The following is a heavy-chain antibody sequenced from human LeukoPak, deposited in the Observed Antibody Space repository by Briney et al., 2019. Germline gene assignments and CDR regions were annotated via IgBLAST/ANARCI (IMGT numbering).Heavy chain of an antibody. Sequence: GRSLRLSCAASGFTLSSYGMHWVRQAPGKGLEWVAVISYDGSNTYYADSVKGRFTISRDNSENTLFLQMNSLRTEDTAVYYCAKKAPGADWSVVYWGQLSLVTVYS. CDR3: AKKAPGADWSVVY. CDR2: ISYDGSNT. J-gene: IGHJ4*02. CDR1: GFTLSSYG. V-gene: IGHV3-30*18. D-gene: IGHD3-3*01.